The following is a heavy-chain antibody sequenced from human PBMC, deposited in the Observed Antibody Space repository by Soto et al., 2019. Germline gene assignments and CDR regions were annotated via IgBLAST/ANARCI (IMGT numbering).Heavy chain of an antibody. V-gene: IGHV1-2*02. CDR3: AREELPTYYYGMDV. J-gene: IGHJ6*02. CDR1: GYIFTGYH. CDR2: INPNSGGT. Sequence: ASVKVSCKASGYIFTGYHMHWVRQAPGQGLEWMGWINPNSGGTKYAQKFQGRVTMTRDTPISTAYMELSSLRSDDTAVYYCAREELPTYYYGMDVWGQGTTVTVSS. D-gene: IGHD1-7*01.